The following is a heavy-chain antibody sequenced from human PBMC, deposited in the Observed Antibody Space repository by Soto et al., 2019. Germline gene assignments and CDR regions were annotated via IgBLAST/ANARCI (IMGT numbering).Heavy chain of an antibody. CDR1: GFTFSSYA. D-gene: IGHD6-6*01. V-gene: IGHV3-23*01. J-gene: IGHJ4*02. CDR3: AKRSSSSTFGY. Sequence: EVQLLESGGGLVQPGASLRLSCAASGFTFSSYAMSWVRQAPGKGLEWVSVISGSDDSTYYADSVKGRFTISRDNSKNTLYLQMNSLRAEATAVYYCAKRSSSSTFGYSGQGTLVTVSS. CDR2: ISGSDDST.